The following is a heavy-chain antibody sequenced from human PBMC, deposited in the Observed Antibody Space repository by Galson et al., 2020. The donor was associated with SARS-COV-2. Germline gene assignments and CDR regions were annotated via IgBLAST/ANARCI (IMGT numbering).Heavy chain of an antibody. V-gene: IGHV1-46*01. CDR3: ARKGGTYDFDS. D-gene: IGHD1-1*01. CDR1: GYTFTSHY. CDR2: INPTGAST. Sequence: ASVKVSCKASGYTFTSHYLHRVRQAPGHGLEWMGIINPTGASTSYAQKFQGRVTMTSDTSTSTVYMGWSSLRSEDPAVYYCARKGGTYDFDSWGQGTLVTVSS. J-gene: IGHJ4*02.